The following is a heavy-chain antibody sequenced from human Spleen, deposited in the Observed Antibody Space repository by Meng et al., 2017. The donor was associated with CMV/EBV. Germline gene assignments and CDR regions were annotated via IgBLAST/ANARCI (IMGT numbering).Heavy chain of an antibody. Sequence: GEPLKISCAASGFTFSDYYMTWIRQAPGKGLQWVSYISPSGDTIHYTDSVQGRLTVSRDNARDSLYQQMNSLIAEDTAVYYWARDPVGASTPWGQGTLVTVSS. CDR2: ISPSGDTI. V-gene: IGHV3-11*01. CDR3: ARDPVGASTP. D-gene: IGHD1-26*01. CDR1: GFTFSDYY. J-gene: IGHJ5*02.